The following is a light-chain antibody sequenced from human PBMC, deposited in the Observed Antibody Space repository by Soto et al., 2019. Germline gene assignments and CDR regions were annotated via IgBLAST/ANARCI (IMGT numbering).Light chain of an antibody. J-gene: IGKJ5*01. CDR3: QQRHMWPIT. V-gene: IGKV1-39*01. CDR1: QNINNY. Sequence: DIQITQSPSSLSASVGDRVTITCRASQNINNYLNWYQQKPGKAPKLMIYAASTLQRGVPSRFSGSGSGTDFTLTISSLEPEDSAVYYCQQRHMWPITFGQGTRLEI. CDR2: AAS.